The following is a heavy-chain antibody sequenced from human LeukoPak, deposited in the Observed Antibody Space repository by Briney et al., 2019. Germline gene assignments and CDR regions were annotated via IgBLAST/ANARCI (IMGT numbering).Heavy chain of an antibody. J-gene: IGHJ4*02. V-gene: IGHV7-4-1*02. CDR1: GYTFTSYA. D-gene: IGHD2-8*01. CDR3: ARGYCTNGVCYRAPSDY. Sequence: AASVKVSCKASGYTFTSYAMNWVRQAPGQGLEWMGWINTNTGNPTYAQGFTGRFVFSLDTSVSTAYLQISSLKAEDTAVYYCARGYCTNGVCYRAPSDYWGQGPLVTVST. CDR2: INTNTGNP.